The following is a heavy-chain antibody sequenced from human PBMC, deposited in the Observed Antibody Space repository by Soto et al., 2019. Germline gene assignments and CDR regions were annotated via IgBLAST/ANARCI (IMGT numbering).Heavy chain of an antibody. CDR2: SSPIFGTA. V-gene: IGHV1-69*01. Sequence: QVQLVQSGAEVKKPGSSVKVSCKASGGTFSSYAISWVRQAPGQGLEWMGGSSPIFGTANYAQKFQGRVTITADESTSTAYMELSSLRSEDTAVYYCARAIQCSYYCYYGMDVWGQGTTVTVSS. CDR1: GGTFSSYA. CDR3: ARAIQCSYYCYYGMDV. D-gene: IGHD3-10*02. J-gene: IGHJ6*02.